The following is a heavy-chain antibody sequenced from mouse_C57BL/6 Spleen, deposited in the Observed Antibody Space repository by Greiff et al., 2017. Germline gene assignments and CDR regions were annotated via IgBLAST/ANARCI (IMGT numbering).Heavy chain of an antibody. D-gene: IGHD2-10*01. J-gene: IGHJ2*01. CDR3: ARGAAYLNYFDY. CDR1: GFTFSDYG. CDR2: ISNLAYSI. Sequence: EVQLVESGGGLVQPGGSLKLSCAASGFTFSDYGMAWVRQAPRKGPEWVAFISNLAYSIYYADTVTGRFTISRENAKNTLYLEMSSLRSEDTAMYYCARGAAYLNYFDYWGQGTTLTVSS. V-gene: IGHV5-15*01.